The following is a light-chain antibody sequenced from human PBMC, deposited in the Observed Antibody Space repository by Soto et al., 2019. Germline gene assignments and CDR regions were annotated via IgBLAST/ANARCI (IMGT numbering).Light chain of an antibody. V-gene: IGKV1-5*02. Sequence: DIQMTQSPSTLSASVGDRVTIICRASQSINMWLAWYQQTPGKAPKLLIHDASSLESGVPLRFSGTGAGTDFTLTISSLQSDDFATYYCQQYDSYPLTFGGGTKVEIK. CDR1: QSINMW. J-gene: IGKJ4*01. CDR2: DAS. CDR3: QQYDSYPLT.